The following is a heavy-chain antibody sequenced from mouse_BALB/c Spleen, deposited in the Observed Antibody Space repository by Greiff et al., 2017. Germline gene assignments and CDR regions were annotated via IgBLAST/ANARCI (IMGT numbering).Heavy chain of an antibody. CDR1: GFSLTSYG. J-gene: IGHJ1*01. CDR3: ARASLLRYGYFDV. D-gene: IGHD1-2*01. Sequence: VHLVESGPGLVQPSQSLSITCTVSGFSLTSYGVHWVRQSPGKGLEWLGVIWSGGSTDYNAAFISRLSISKDNSKSQVFFKMNSLQTDDTARYYCARASLLRYGYFDVWGAGTTVTVSS. V-gene: IGHV2-2*01. CDR2: IWSGGST.